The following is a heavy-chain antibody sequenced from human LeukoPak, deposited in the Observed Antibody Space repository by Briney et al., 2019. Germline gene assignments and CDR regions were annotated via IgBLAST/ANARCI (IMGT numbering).Heavy chain of an antibody. V-gene: IGHV1-24*01. CDR2: FDPEDGET. CDR3: ARTLEWEVLGDY. CDR1: GYTLTELS. J-gene: IGHJ4*02. D-gene: IGHD1-26*01. Sequence: ASVKVSCKVSGYTLTELSMHWVRQAPGKGLEWMGGFDPEDGETIYAQKFQGRVTMTEDTSTDTAYMELSSLTSEDTAVYYCARTLEWEVLGDYWGQGTLVTVSS.